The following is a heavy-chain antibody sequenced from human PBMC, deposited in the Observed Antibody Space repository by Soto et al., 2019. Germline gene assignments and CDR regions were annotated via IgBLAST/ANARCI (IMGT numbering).Heavy chain of an antibody. D-gene: IGHD6-13*01. CDR3: EKLGVRIATGGTDY. CDR1: GFTSNNYV. J-gene: IGHJ4*02. Sequence: GGSLRLSCAASGFTSNNYVMYWVRQAPGKGLEWISALSAGGTQTYYADSVKGRFSISGDNSQNTVYLQMNGLRAEDTAVYYCEKLGVRIATGGTDYWGQGTLVTVSS. V-gene: IGHV3-23*01. CDR2: LSAGGTQT.